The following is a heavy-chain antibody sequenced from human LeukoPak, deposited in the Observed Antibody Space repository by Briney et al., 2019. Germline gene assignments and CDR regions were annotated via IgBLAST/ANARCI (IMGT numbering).Heavy chain of an antibody. CDR2: INPNSGGT. D-gene: IGHD2-15*01. J-gene: IGHJ5*02. Sequence: ASVKVSCKASGYKFTGYYLHWVRQAPGQGLEWMGWINPNSGGTNYAQKFQGRVTMTRDTSISTAYMELSRLRSDDTAVYYCASSGLAAVNWFDPWGQGTLVTVSS. CDR3: ASSGLAAVNWFDP. V-gene: IGHV1-2*02. CDR1: GYKFTGYY.